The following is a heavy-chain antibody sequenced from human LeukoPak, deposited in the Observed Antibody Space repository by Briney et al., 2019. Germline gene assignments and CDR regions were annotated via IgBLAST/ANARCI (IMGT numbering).Heavy chain of an antibody. Sequence: PSDTLSLTCAVSGGSILSTNWWSWVRQTPGKGLDWIGEVHLNGATNYNPSVEGRVTMSIDKSKNHLSLEVISVTAADTAMYYCTRESGAFSPFGFWGQGTLVTVSS. CDR3: TRESGAFSPFGF. J-gene: IGHJ4*02. D-gene: IGHD1-26*01. CDR1: GGSILSTNW. V-gene: IGHV4-4*02. CDR2: VHLNGAT.